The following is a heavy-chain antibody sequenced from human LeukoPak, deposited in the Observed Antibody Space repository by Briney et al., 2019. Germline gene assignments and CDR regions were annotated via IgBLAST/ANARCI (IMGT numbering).Heavy chain of an antibody. J-gene: IGHJ4*02. D-gene: IGHD3-10*01. V-gene: IGHV3-7*03. CDR2: IGQDGGEK. CDR3: TKWSGFGDD. Sequence: PGGSLRLSCAASGFTFTNYWMTWVRQAPGKGLEWVANIGQDGGEKYYVDSVKGRFTISRDNTKDSLYLQMSSLRPEDTAVYYCTKWSGFGDDWGQGTLVTVSS. CDR1: GFTFTNYW.